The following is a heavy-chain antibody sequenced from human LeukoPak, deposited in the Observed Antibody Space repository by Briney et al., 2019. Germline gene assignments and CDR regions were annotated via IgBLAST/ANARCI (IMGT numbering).Heavy chain of an antibody. CDR2: INPNSGGT. CDR1: GYTFSGYY. CDR3: ARGYPLSTTAAGTYFQH. V-gene: IGHV1-2*02. D-gene: IGHD6-13*01. Sequence: ASVKVSCKASGYTFSGYYMHWVRQAPGQGLEWMGWINPNSGGTNYAQKFQGRVTMTRDTSISTAYMELSRLRSDNTAVYYCARGYPLSTTAAGTYFQHWGQGTLVTVSS. J-gene: IGHJ1*01.